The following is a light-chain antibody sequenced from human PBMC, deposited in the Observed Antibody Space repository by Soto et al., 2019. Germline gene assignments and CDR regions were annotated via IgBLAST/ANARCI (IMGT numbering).Light chain of an antibody. J-gene: IGKJ1*01. Sequence: SVSRGKVDRRSCRVRRSVSTNYLAWYQQIPGQAPRRLIYGASTRATGVPDRFSGTGSGTEFTLSIRCLQSEDYALYYCQRHNRCARRLGQGTKVDIK. V-gene: IGKV3-15*01. CDR2: GAS. CDR1: RSVSTN. CDR3: QRHNRCARR.